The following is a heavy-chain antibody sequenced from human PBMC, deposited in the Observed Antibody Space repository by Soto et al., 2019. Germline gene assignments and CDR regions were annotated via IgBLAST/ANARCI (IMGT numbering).Heavy chain of an antibody. CDR1: GFTFSSYG. V-gene: IGHV3-33*01. J-gene: IGHJ6*02. CDR2: IWYDGSNK. Sequence: QVQLVESGGGVVQPGRSLRLSCAASGFTFSSYGMHWVRQAPGTGLEWVAVIWYDGSNKYYADSVKGRFTISRDNSKNTLYLQMNSLRAEDTAVYYCARDAVEGGYYYYGMDVWGQGTTVTVSS. D-gene: IGHD3-16*01. CDR3: ARDAVEGGYYYYGMDV.